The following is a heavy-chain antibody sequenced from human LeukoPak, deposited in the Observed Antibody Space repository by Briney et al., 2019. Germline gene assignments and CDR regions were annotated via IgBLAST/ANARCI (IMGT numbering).Heavy chain of an antibody. CDR2: FYVGGAT. D-gene: IGHD6-13*01. CDR1: GFSVTNNY. CDR3: AKEGTARISTWYDN. J-gene: IGHJ4*02. Sequence: GGSLRLSCAVSGFSVTNNYMSWVRQAPGKGLEWVSVFYVGGATYYADSVKGRFTISRDNSENTLYLQMKSLRAEDTAVYYCAKEGTARISTWYDNWGQGTLVTVSS. V-gene: IGHV3-53*01.